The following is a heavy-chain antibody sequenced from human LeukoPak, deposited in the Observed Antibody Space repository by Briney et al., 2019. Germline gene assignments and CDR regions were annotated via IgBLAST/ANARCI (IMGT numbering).Heavy chain of an antibody. CDR1: GGSISSYY. CDR2: IYYSGST. CDR3: ARSEYSSGWYGYYYYYMDV. J-gene: IGHJ6*03. Sequence: SETLSLTCTVSGGSISSYYWSWIRQPPGKGLEWIGYIYYSGSTNYNPSLKSRVTISVDTSKNQFSLKLTSVTAADTAVYYCARSEYSSGWYGYYYYYMDVWGKGTTVTVSS. V-gene: IGHV4-59*01. D-gene: IGHD6-19*01.